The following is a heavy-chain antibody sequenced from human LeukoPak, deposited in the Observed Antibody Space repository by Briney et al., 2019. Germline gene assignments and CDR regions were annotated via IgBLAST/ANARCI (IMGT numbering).Heavy chain of an antibody. J-gene: IGHJ6*03. V-gene: IGHV4-34*01. D-gene: IGHD2/OR15-2a*01. Sequence: PSETLSLTCAVYGGSFSGYYWSWLRQPPAKGLEWVGEINHSGSTNYNPSLKSRVTISVDTSKSQFSLKLSSVTAADTAVYYCASRKRSTFQAYYYYYMVVWGKGTTVTVSS. CDR1: GGSFSGYY. CDR2: INHSGST. CDR3: ASRKRSTFQAYYYYYMVV.